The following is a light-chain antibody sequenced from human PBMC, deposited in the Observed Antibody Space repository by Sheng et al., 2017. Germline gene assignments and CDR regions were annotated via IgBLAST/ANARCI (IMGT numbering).Light chain of an antibody. V-gene: IGKV1-5*03. CDR2: KAS. J-gene: IGKJ1*01. CDR3: QQRWT. Sequence: DIQMTQSPSTLSASVGDRVAITCRASQSISTWLAWYQQKPGKAPKVLIYKASTLESGVPSRFSGSGSGTEFILTISSLQPDDFATYYCQQRWTFGQGTKVEIK. CDR1: QSISTW.